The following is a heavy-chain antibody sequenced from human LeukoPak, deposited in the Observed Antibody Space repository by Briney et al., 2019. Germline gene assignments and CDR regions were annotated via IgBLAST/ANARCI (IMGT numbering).Heavy chain of an antibody. CDR3: ARGDFRSGI. CDR2: INPNSGVT. CDR1: AYTFTSYY. D-gene: IGHD3-3*01. Sequence: ASVKVSCKASAYTFTSYYMHWVRQAPGQGLEWMGWINPNSGVTNYAQKFQSRVTMTRDTSISTANIELSSLRSDDTAVYYCARGDFRSGIWGQGTMGTVSS. V-gene: IGHV1-2*02. J-gene: IGHJ3*02.